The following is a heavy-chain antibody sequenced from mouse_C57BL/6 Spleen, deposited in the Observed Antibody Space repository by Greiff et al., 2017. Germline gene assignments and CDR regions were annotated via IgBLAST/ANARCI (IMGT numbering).Heavy chain of an antibody. CDR1: GYAFSSYW. J-gene: IGHJ4*01. CDR3: ARGGYGNYAYAMDD. D-gene: IGHD2-1*01. CDR2: IYPGDGDT. Sequence: VQLQQSGAELVKPGASVKISCKASGYAFSSYWMNWVKQRPGKGLEWIGQIYPGDGDTNYNGKFKGKATLTADKSSSTAYLQLSSLTSEDSAVYFCARGGYGNYAYAMDDWGQGTSVTVSS. V-gene: IGHV1-80*01.